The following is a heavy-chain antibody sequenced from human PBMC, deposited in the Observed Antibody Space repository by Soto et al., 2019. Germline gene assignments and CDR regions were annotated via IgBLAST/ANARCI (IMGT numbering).Heavy chain of an antibody. CDR3: ARDGLRNLEYYYSGMDG. CDR2: ISAYNGNT. D-gene: IGHD5-18*01. V-gene: IGHV1-18*01. CDR1: GYTFTSYG. Sequence: QVQLVQSGAEVKKPGASVKVSCKASGYTFTSYGISWVRQAPGQGLEWMGWISAYNGNTNYAQKLQGRVTKTTDTSXSXXYMELRSLRSDDTAVYYCARDGLRNLEYYYSGMDGWGQGTTVTVSS. J-gene: IGHJ6*02.